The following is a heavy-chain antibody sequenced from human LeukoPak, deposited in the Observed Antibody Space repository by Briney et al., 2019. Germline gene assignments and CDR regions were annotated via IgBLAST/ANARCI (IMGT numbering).Heavy chain of an antibody. CDR1: GFTFSSYS. Sequence: GGSLRLSCAASGFTFSSYSMNWVRQAPGRGLEWVAYISSSSATIYYADSVKGRFTISRDNAKNSLYLQMNSLRAEDTAVYYCARDPEDYFDYWGQGTLVTVSS. CDR2: ISSSSATI. V-gene: IGHV3-48*01. CDR3: ARDPEDYFDY. J-gene: IGHJ4*02.